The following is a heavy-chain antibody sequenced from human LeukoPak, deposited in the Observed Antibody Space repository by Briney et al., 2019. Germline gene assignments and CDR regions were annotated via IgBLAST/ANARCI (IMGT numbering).Heavy chain of an antibody. D-gene: IGHD4-17*01. CDR2: ISYDGSNK. Sequence: PGGSLRLSCAASGFTFSSYGMHWVRQAPGKGLEWVAVISYDGSNKCYADSVKGRFTISRDNSKNTLYLQMNSLRAEDTAVYYCAMRYGDYVVNWGQGTLVTVSS. CDR1: GFTFSSYG. J-gene: IGHJ4*02. V-gene: IGHV3-30*03. CDR3: AMRYGDYVVN.